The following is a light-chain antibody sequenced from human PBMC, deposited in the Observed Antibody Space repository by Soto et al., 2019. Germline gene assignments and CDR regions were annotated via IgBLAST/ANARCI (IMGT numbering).Light chain of an antibody. CDR1: QSVSNRY. Sequence: EIVLTQSPGILSLSPGKRATLSCRASQSVSNRYLAWYQRKPGQAPRLLIHGASTRATGIPDRFIGSGSGTDFTLTISRLEPEDFAVYYCQQYGSSPVTFGGGTTVEIE. CDR3: QQYGSSPVT. CDR2: GAS. J-gene: IGKJ4*01. V-gene: IGKV3-20*01.